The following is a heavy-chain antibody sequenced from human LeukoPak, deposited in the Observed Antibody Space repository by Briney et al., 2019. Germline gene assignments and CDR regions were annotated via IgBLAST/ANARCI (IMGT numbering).Heavy chain of an antibody. Sequence: GRSLRLSCAASGFTFSSYGMHWVRQAPGKGLEWVAVISYDGSNKYYADSVKGRFTISRDNSKNTLYLQMNSLRAEDTAVYYCAKESPIAVAAHWGQETLVTVSS. J-gene: IGHJ4*02. V-gene: IGHV3-30*18. CDR1: GFTFSSYG. D-gene: IGHD6-19*01. CDR2: ISYDGSNK. CDR3: AKESPIAVAAH.